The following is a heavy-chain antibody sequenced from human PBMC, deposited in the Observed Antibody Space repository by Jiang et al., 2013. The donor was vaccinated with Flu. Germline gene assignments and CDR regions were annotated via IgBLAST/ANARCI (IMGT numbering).Heavy chain of an antibody. D-gene: IGHD3-9*01. Sequence: QSGSELKKPGASVKISCKASGYTFTSYAMNWVRQAPGQGLEWMGWINTNTGNPTYAQGFTGRFVFSLDTSVSTAYLQISSLKAEDTAVYYCTKERNFDDILTGYYKHWFDPGAREPWSPSPQ. V-gene: IGHV7-4-1*02. J-gene: IGHJ5*02. CDR2: INTNTGNP. CDR1: GYTFTSYA. CDR3: TKERNFDDILTGYYKHWFDP.